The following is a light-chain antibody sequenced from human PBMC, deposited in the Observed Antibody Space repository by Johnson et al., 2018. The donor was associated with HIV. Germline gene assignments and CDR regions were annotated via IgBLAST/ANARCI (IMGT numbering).Light chain of an antibody. Sequence: QSVLTQPPSVSAAPGQKVTISCSGSSSNIGNNDVSWYQQLPVTAPKLLIYDNNKRPSGIPDRFSGSKSGTSATLGITGLQTGDEADYYCGTWDSSLSAFYVFGTGTKVTVL. CDR3: GTWDSSLSAFYV. CDR2: DNN. J-gene: IGLJ1*01. V-gene: IGLV1-51*01. CDR1: SSNIGNND.